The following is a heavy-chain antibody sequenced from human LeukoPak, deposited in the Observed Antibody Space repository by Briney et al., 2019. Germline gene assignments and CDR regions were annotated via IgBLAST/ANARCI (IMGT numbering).Heavy chain of an antibody. CDR3: GRGSGVAHY. CDR1: GFTFSRYW. CDR2: INSDGSSI. Sequence: GGSLRLSCVASGFTFSRYWMHWVRQAPGKGLVWVSRINSDGSSITYADSVKGRFTISRDNAKNTLYLQMTGLRVEDTAVYYCGRGSGVAHYWGQGALVTVSS. V-gene: IGHV3-74*03. D-gene: IGHD7-27*01. J-gene: IGHJ4*02.